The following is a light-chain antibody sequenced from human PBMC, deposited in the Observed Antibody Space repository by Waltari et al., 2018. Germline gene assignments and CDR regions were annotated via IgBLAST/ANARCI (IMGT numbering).Light chain of an antibody. Sequence: QLVLTQSPSASASLGASVKLTCTPSSGHITNVIPYHQQQPGKGPRFLMKVNSDGSHRKGDDIPDRFSGSGSGPERYLTISSLQSEDEADYYCETGGHGTWVFGGGTKLTVL. CDR2: VNSDGSH. CDR1: SGHITNV. CDR3: ETGGHGTWV. J-gene: IGLJ3*02. V-gene: IGLV4-69*01.